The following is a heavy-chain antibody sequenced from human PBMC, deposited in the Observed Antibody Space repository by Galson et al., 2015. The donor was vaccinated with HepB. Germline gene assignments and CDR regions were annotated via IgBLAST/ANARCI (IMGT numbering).Heavy chain of an antibody. CDR3: ARVDTGHSGYYWGFDY. J-gene: IGHJ4*02. Sequence: ETLSLTCTVSGGSISSYYWSWIRQPPGKGLEWIGYIYYSGSTNYNPSLKSRVTISVDTSKNQFSLKLSSVTAADTAVYYCARVDTGHSGYYWGFDYWGQGTLVTVSS. D-gene: IGHD3-22*01. V-gene: IGHV4-59*01. CDR2: IYYSGST. CDR1: GGSISSYY.